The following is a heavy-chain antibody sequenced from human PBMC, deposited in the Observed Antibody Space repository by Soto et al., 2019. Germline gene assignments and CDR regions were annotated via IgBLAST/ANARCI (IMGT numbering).Heavy chain of an antibody. Sequence: QVQLVQSGAEVKKPGASVKVSCKASGYTFTSYDINWVRQATGQGLEWMGWMNTNSGNTGYAQKFQGRVTMTRNTSISTAYMELSCLRAEDTAVYYCARGGRGLGYCSGGSCYSYNWFDPWGQGTLVTVSS. D-gene: IGHD2-15*01. J-gene: IGHJ5*02. CDR1: GYTFTSYD. CDR3: ARGGRGLGYCSGGSCYSYNWFDP. V-gene: IGHV1-8*01. CDR2: MNTNSGNT.